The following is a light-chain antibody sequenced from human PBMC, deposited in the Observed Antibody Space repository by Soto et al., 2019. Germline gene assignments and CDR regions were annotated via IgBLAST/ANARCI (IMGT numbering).Light chain of an antibody. CDR3: CSYAGSNYV. CDR1: SSDVGNYNL. Sequence: QSALTQPASVSGSLGQSITISCTGTSSDVGNYNLVSWYQHHPGKAPKLIIYEVSKRPSGVSNRFSGSKSGDTASLTISGLQAEDEADYYCCSYAGSNYVFGTGTKLTVL. V-gene: IGLV2-23*02. CDR2: EVS. J-gene: IGLJ1*01.